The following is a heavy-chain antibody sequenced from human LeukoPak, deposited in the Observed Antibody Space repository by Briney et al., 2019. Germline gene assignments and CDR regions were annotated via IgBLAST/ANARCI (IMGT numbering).Heavy chain of an antibody. CDR3: ARVKHDYSNWGDYYYYYMDV. CDR2: IIPIFGTA. V-gene: IGHV1-69*06. J-gene: IGHJ6*03. D-gene: IGHD4-11*01. CDR1: GGTFSSYA. Sequence: ASVKVSCKASGGTFSSYAISWVRQAPGQGLEWMGGIIPIFGTANYAQKFQGRVTITADKSTSTAYMELRSLRSDDTAVYYCARVKHDYSNWGDYYYYYMDVWGKGTTVTVSS.